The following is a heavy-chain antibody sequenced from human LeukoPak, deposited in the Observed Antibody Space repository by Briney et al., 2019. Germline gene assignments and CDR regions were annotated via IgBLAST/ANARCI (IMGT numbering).Heavy chain of an antibody. V-gene: IGHV3-7*01. Sequence: GGSLRLSCAATGFTFSNYWTSWFRQAPGKGLEWVANIKYDGREKQYVDSVKGRFTISRDNAKNSLFLQMNSLRAEDTAVYYCARYLNSGPEDFWGQGTLVTVSS. D-gene: IGHD1-26*01. J-gene: IGHJ4*02. CDR1: GFTFSNYW. CDR3: ARYLNSGPEDF. CDR2: IKYDGREK.